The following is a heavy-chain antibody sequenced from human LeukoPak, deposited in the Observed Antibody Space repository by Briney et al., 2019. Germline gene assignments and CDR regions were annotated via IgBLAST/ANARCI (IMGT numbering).Heavy chain of an antibody. D-gene: IGHD6-13*01. V-gene: IGHV3-21*01. CDR2: ISSSSSYI. J-gene: IGHJ4*02. Sequence: GGSLRLSCAASGFTFSSYSMNWVRQAPGKGLEWVSSISSSSSYIYYADSVKGRFTISRDNSKNTVSLQMNSLRVEDTAVYYCARLGSSWSFDYWGQGTLVTVSS. CDR3: ARLGSSWSFDY. CDR1: GFTFSSYS.